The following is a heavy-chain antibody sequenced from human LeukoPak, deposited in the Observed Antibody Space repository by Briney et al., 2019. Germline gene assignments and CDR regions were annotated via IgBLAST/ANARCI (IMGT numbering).Heavy chain of an antibody. CDR3: ARARVWEGYCSSTSCQYNSGRYSDVGRNYYFDY. V-gene: IGHV3-7*01. Sequence: PGGSLRLSCAASGFTFSSYWMSWVRQAPGKGLEWVANIKQDGSEKYYVDSVKGRFTITRDNAKNSLYLQMNILRAEDTAVYYCARARVWEGYCSSTSCQYNSGRYSDVGRNYYFDYWGQGTLVTVSS. CDR2: IKQDGSEK. J-gene: IGHJ4*02. CDR1: GFTFSSYW. D-gene: IGHD2-2*01.